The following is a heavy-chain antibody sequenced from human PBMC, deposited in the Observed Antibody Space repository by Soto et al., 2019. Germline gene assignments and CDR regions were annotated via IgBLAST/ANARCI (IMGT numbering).Heavy chain of an antibody. CDR1: GFTFSRYS. Sequence: GGALRLSCAGSGFTFSRYSMNWVRQAPGKGLEWVSYISSSSGTIYYADSVKGRFTISRDNAKNSLYLQMNSLRDEDTAVYYCARDIYYDSSGYYYVSRDYYYGMDVWGQGTTVTVSS. J-gene: IGHJ6*02. V-gene: IGHV3-48*02. CDR2: ISSSSGTI. CDR3: ARDIYYDSSGYYYVSRDYYYGMDV. D-gene: IGHD3-22*01.